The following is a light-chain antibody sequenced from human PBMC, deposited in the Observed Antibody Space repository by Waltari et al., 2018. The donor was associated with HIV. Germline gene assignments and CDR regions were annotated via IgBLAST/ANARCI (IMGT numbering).Light chain of an antibody. CDR3: QAWDSSTVWV. V-gene: IGLV3-1*01. Sequence: SYELTQPPSVSVSPGQTASIPCSGDKLGVKYACWYQQKPGQSPVLVIYQDSKRPSGIPERFSGSNSGNTATLTISGTQAMDEADYYCQAWDSSTVWVFGGGTKLTVL. CDR1: KLGVKY. J-gene: IGLJ3*02. CDR2: QDS.